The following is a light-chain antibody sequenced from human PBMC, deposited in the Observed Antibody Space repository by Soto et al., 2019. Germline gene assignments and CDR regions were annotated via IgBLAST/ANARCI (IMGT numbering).Light chain of an antibody. V-gene: IGLV2-14*01. CDR2: DVN. CDR1: SSDVGGSNY. CDR3: GSYTSSSTLYV. Sequence: QSALTQPASVSGSPGQSITISCTGTSSDVGGSNYVSWYQQHPGKAPKLMIYDVNNRPSGVSNRFSGSKSGNTASLTISGLQAEDEVDYYCGSYTSSSTLYVFGTGTKVTVL. J-gene: IGLJ1*01.